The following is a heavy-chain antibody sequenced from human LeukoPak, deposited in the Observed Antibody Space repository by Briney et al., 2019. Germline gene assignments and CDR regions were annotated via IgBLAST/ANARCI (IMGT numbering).Heavy chain of an antibody. CDR1: GYAFSAHY. D-gene: IGHD3-22*01. CDR3: ARLGDTSDFYQYYFDC. Sequence: ASVKVSCKASGYAFSAHYLHWVRQAPGQGLEYMGWINPNSGGTNYAPKFQGRVTMTRDTSISTAYMDLSRLRSDDTAVYYCARLGDTSDFYQYYFDCWGQGTVVTVSS. V-gene: IGHV1-2*02. CDR2: INPNSGGT. J-gene: IGHJ4*02.